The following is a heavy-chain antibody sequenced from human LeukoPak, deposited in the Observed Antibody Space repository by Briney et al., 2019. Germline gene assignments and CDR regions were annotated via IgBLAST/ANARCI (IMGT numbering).Heavy chain of an antibody. CDR1: GFTFNSYW. Sequence: GGSLRLSCAASGFTFNSYWMHWVRHAPGKGLVWVSRINSDGSSTSYADSVKGRFTISRDNAKNTLYLQMNSLRAEDTAVYYCASEPPSVWFGELSWGQGTLVTVSS. D-gene: IGHD3-10*01. J-gene: IGHJ4*02. V-gene: IGHV3-74*01. CDR2: INSDGSST. CDR3: ASEPPSVWFGELS.